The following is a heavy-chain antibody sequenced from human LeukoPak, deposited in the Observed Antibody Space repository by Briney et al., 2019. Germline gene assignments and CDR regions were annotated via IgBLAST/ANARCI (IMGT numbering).Heavy chain of an antibody. Sequence: GGSLRLSCAASGFTFDDDGMRCVRRAPGKGREGGSGINWNGGSTGYADSVKGRFTISRDNAKNSLYLQMNRLRAEDTALYYCARAIVSTSSYYYMDVWGKGTTVTVSS. J-gene: IGHJ6*03. V-gene: IGHV3-20*04. D-gene: IGHD2-2*01. CDR3: ARAIVSTSSYYYMDV. CDR2: INWNGGST. CDR1: GFTFDDDG.